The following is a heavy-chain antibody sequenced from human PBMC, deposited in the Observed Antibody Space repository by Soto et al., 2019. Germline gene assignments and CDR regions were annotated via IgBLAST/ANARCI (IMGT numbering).Heavy chain of an antibody. J-gene: IGHJ3*02. V-gene: IGHV1-69*01. D-gene: IGHD1-26*01. CDR3: ARRGVANSRDAFDI. CDR2: AIPVYGST. Sequence: QVQLVQSGAEVKKPGTSVKVSCEVSGGTFSNYAITWVRQAPGQGLEWLGGAIPVYGSTNYAQKFQGRVTITAGESATTTFMELSSLRSDDTAVYYCARRGVANSRDAFDIWGQGTLDTVS. CDR1: GGTFSNYA.